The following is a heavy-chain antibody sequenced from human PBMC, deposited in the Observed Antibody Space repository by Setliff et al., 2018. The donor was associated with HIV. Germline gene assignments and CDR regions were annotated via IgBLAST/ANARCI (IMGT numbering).Heavy chain of an antibody. Sequence: GASVKVSCKASGYTFTGHYLHWVRQAPGQGLEWLGWVNPNSGDAIYAQNFQGRVTMTRDTSINAAYMELRGLRSDDTAVYYCAASVADYGKGGGMGYWGQGTLVTVSS. J-gene: IGHJ4*02. D-gene: IGHD3-10*01. CDR3: AASVADYGKGGGMGY. V-gene: IGHV1-2*02. CDR2: VNPNSGDA. CDR1: GYTFTGHY.